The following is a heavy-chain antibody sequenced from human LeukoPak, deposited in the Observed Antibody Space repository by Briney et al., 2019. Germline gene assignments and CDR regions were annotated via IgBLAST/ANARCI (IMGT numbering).Heavy chain of an antibody. Sequence: GRSLRLSCAASGFTFSSYGMHWVRQAPGKGLERVAVIWYDGSNKYYADSVKGRFTISRDNSKNTLYLQMNSLRAEDTAEYYCARDMSGSLDYWGQGTLVTVSS. CDR2: IWYDGSNK. D-gene: IGHD1-26*01. CDR3: ARDMSGSLDY. J-gene: IGHJ4*02. CDR1: GFTFSSYG. V-gene: IGHV3-33*01.